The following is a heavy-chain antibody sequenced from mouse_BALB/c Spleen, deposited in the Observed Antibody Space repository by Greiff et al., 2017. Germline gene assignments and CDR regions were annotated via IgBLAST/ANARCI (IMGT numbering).Heavy chain of an antibody. Sequence: EVKLMESGPELMKPGASVKISCKASGYSFTSYYMHWVKQSHGKSLEWIGYIDPFNGGTSYNQKFKGKATLTVDKSSSTAYMHLSSLTSEDSAVYCCASGGYYGDAMDYWGQGTSVTVSS. J-gene: IGHJ4*01. V-gene: IGHV1S135*01. CDR3: ASGGYYGDAMDY. CDR2: IDPFNGGT. D-gene: IGHD1-1*02. CDR1: GYSFTSYY.